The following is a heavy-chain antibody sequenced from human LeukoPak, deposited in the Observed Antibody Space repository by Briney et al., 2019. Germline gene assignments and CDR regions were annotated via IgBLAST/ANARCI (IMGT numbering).Heavy chain of an antibody. V-gene: IGHV3-23*01. CDR2: ISGSGGST. J-gene: IGHJ4*02. Sequence: GGSLRLSCAASGFTFSSYAMSWVRQAPGKGLEWVSAISGSGGSTYYADSVKGRFTISRDNSKNTLYLQMNSLRAEDTAVYYCATDSGVVVTYFAYWGQGPLVTVSS. CDR3: ATDSGVVVTYFAY. CDR1: GFTFSSYA. D-gene: IGHD3-22*01.